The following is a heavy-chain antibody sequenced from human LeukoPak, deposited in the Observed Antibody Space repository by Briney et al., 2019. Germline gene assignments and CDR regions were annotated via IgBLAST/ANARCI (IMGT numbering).Heavy chain of an antibody. Sequence: PSETLSLTCTVSGYSISSGYYWGWIRQPPGKGLEWIGSIYYSGSTYYNPSLKSRVTISVDTSKNQFSLKLSSVTAADTAVYYCARTMIVSDAFDIWGQGTMVTVSS. V-gene: IGHV4-38-2*02. CDR2: IYYSGST. D-gene: IGHD3-22*01. CDR1: GYSISSGYY. CDR3: ARTMIVSDAFDI. J-gene: IGHJ3*02.